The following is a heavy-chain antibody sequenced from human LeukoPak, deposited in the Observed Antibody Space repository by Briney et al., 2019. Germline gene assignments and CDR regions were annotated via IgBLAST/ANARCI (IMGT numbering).Heavy chain of an antibody. CDR2: INPNSGRT. CDR1: GYTFTSSD. V-gene: IGHV1-8*01. Sequence: ASVKVSCKASGYTFTSSDINWVRQAAGQGLEWMGWINPNSGRTGYAQKFQGRVTMTENTSISTAYMELSSLRVDDTAVYYCARGRSGLAAAGTYDYWGQGTLITVSS. CDR3: ARGRSGLAAAGTYDY. D-gene: IGHD6-25*01. J-gene: IGHJ4*02.